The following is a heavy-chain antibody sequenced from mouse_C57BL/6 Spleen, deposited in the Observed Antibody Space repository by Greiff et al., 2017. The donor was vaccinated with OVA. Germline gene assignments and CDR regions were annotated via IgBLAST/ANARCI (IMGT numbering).Heavy chain of an antibody. CDR1: GYTFTSYG. V-gene: IGHV1-81*01. CDR2: IYPRSGNT. Sequence: QVQLQQSGAELARPGASVKLSCKASGYTFTSYGISWVKQRTGQGLEWIGEIYPRSGNTYYNEKFKGKATLTADKSSSTAYMELRSLTSEDSAVYFCARGGYGYDEGDYYAMDYWGQGTSVTVSS. CDR3: ARGGYGYDEGDYYAMDY. D-gene: IGHD2-2*01. J-gene: IGHJ4*01.